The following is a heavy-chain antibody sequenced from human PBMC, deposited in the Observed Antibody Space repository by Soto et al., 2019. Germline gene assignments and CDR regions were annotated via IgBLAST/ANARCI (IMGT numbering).Heavy chain of an antibody. D-gene: IGHD5-12*01. CDR3: ARRGEAGWLQLRDYYYYGMDV. Sequence: QVQLVQSGAEVTKPGYSVKVSCKASGGTFSSYAISWVRQAPGQGLEWMGGIIPIFGTANYAQKFQGRVTITADESTSTAYMELSSLRSEDTAVYYCARRGEAGWLQLRDYYYYGMDVWGQGTTVTVSS. J-gene: IGHJ6*02. CDR2: IIPIFGTA. V-gene: IGHV1-69*19. CDR1: GGTFSSYA.